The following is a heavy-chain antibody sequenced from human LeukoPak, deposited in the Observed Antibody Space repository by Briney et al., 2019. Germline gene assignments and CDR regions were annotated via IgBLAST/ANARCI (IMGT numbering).Heavy chain of an antibody. J-gene: IGHJ4*02. Sequence: SETLSLTCTVSSGSISSDYWSWLRQHPGKGLEWIGYIHYSGATNYSPSLNSRVTISIDTSKNQFSLNLRSVTAADTAVYYCATLRGSSSAVFDYWGQGTLVTVSS. CDR3: ATLRGSSSAVFDY. CDR2: IHYSGAT. D-gene: IGHD2-2*01. V-gene: IGHV4-59*08. CDR1: SGSISSDY.